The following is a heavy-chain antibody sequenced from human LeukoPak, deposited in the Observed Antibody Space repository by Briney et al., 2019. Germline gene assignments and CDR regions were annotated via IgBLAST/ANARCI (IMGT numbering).Heavy chain of an antibody. CDR1: GFTSSSYW. D-gene: IGHD6-13*01. CDR3: ARGAAGFDY. V-gene: IGHV3-74*01. J-gene: IGHJ4*02. Sequence: GGSPRLSCAASGFTSSSYWMHWVRQAPGKGLVWISRINNDGSTTNYADYVKGRFTIFRDNAKNTLYLQMNSLRAEDTAVYYCARGAAGFDYWGQGTLVTVSS. CDR2: INNDGSTT.